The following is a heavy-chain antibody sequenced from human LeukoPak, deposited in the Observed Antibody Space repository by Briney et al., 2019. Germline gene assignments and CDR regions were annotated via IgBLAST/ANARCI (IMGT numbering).Heavy chain of an antibody. D-gene: IGHD3-22*01. CDR1: GDSISSYY. V-gene: IGHV4-59*01. CDR2: IYNSETT. J-gene: IGHJ4*02. CDR3: ARGPDYYDSSGYYDY. Sequence: SETLSLTCTVSGDSISSYYWSWIRQPPGKGLEWIGYIYNSETTNYNPSLESRVTISEDTSKNQFSLMLTSVTAADTAVYYCARGPDYYDSSGYYDYWGQGTLVTVSS.